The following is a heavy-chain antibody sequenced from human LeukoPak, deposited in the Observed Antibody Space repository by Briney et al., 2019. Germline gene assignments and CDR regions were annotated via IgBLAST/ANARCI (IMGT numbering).Heavy chain of an antibody. CDR1: GGSISSYY. CDR3: ARVVPATYYYYGMDV. J-gene: IGHJ6*02. CDR2: IYYSGST. D-gene: IGHD2-2*01. V-gene: IGHV4-59*06. Sequence: PSETLSLTCTVSGGSISSYYWSWIRQHPGKGLEWIGYIYYSGSTYYNPSLKSRVTISVDTSKNQFSLKLSSVTAADTAVYYCARVVPATYYYYGMDVWGQGTTVTVSS.